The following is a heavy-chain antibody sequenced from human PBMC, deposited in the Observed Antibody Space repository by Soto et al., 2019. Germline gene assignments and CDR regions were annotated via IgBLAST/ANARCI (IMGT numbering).Heavy chain of an antibody. CDR1: GGSIISSNYY. CDR3: AGTFTYGDYGLDY. D-gene: IGHD4-17*01. V-gene: IGHV4-30-4*08. CDR2: IYYSGST. Sequence: SETLSLTCTVSGGSIISSNYYWGWIRQPPGKGLEWIGYIYYSGSTYYNPSLKSRVTISVDTSKNQFSLKLSSVTAADTAVYYCAGTFTYGDYGLDYWGQGTLVTVSS. J-gene: IGHJ4*02.